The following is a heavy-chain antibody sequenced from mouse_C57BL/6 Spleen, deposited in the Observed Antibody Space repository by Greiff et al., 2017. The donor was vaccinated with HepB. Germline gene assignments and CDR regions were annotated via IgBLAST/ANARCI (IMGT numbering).Heavy chain of an antibody. CDR3: AREGYDYDGSRGYFDV. CDR1: GFTFSSYA. J-gene: IGHJ1*03. CDR2: ISDGGSYT. Sequence: EVQRVESGGGLVKPGGSLKLSCAASGFTFSSYAMSWVRQTPEKRLEWVATISDGGSYTYYPDNVKGRFTISRDNAKNNLYLQMSHLKSEDTAMYYCAREGYDYDGSRGYFDVWGTGTTVTVSS. D-gene: IGHD2-4*01. V-gene: IGHV5-4*01.